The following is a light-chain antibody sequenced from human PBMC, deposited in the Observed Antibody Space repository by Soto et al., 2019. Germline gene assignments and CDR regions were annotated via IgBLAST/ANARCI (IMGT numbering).Light chain of an antibody. CDR3: QQYNSYPLT. V-gene: IGKV1-5*03. Sequence: DIQMTQAPSTRSASVGDRVTITCRASQSISSWLAWYQQKPGKAPKLLIYKASSLESGGPSGFSGSGSGTEFTLTISSLQPDDFATYYCQQYNSYPLTFGGGTKVEIK. J-gene: IGKJ4*01. CDR2: KAS. CDR1: QSISSW.